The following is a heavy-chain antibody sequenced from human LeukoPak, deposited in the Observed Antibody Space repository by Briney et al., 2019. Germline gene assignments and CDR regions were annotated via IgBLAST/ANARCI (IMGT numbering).Heavy chain of an antibody. V-gene: IGHV3-72*01. Sequence: PGGSLRLSCAASGFIFSDHYMDWVRQAPGKGLEWVARSKNKAQSFLTEYAASVKGRFIISRDDSRNSLFLQMNSLKTEDTAVYYRASPQRGSNNWNYFWGQGTLVTVSS. D-gene: IGHD1-7*01. J-gene: IGHJ4*02. CDR2: SKNKAQSFLT. CDR1: GFIFSDHY. CDR3: ASPQRGSNNWNYF.